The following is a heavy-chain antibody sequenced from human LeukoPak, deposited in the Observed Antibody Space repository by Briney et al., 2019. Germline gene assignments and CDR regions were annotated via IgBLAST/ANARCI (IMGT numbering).Heavy chain of an antibody. J-gene: IGHJ4*02. Sequence: GGSLRLSCTASGFTFSSYAMSWVRQAPGKGLEWVSAISDSGSSTFYADSVKGRFTISRDNSKNTLYLQMNSLRAEDTAVYYCAKAPSSGWYPYYFDYWGQGTLVTVSS. CDR2: ISDSGSST. V-gene: IGHV3-23*01. D-gene: IGHD6-19*01. CDR3: AKAPSSGWYPYYFDY. CDR1: GFTFSSYA.